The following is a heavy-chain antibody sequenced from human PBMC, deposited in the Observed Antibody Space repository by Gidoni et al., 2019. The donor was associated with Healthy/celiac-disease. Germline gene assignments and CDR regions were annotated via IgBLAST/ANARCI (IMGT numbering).Heavy chain of an antibody. CDR2: IYYSGST. CDR3: ARDSARIAARPWYYYYGMDV. D-gene: IGHD6-6*01. J-gene: IGHJ6*04. Sequence: QVQLQESGPGLVKPSETLSLTCTVSGGSISSYYLSWIRHPPGKGLEWIGYIYYSGSTNYTPPLKSRVTISVDTSTNQFSLKLSSVTAADTAVYYCARDSARIAARPWYYYYGMDVWGKGTTVTVSS. V-gene: IGHV4-59*01. CDR1: GGSISSYY.